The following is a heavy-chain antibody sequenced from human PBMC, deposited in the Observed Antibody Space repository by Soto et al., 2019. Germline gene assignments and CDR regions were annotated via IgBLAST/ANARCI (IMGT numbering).Heavy chain of an antibody. J-gene: IGHJ6*02. V-gene: IGHV1-8*01. Sequence: QLVQSGAEVKKPGASVKVSCKASGYTFTSYDINWVRQATGQGLEWMGWMNPNSGNTGYAQKFQGRVTTTRHTSIRTAYLELRSLRSEETAVYYCARERTGRDVWGQGTTVTVS. D-gene: IGHD1-1*01. CDR2: MNPNSGNT. CDR1: GYTFTSYD. CDR3: ARERTGRDV.